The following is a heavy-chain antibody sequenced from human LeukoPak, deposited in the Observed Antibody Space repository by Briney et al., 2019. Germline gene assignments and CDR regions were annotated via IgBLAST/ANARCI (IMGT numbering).Heavy chain of an antibody. CDR1: GFTFNTFA. CDR2: TSYDETNK. CDR3: ARDGSGSYYD. Sequence: GGSLRLSCAASGFTFNTFAMHWVRQAPGKGLEWVALTSYDETNKRYADSVKGRYTISRDNSKNTLYLQMNSLRAEDTAVYYCARDGSGSYYDWGQGTLVTVSS. D-gene: IGHD1-26*01. V-gene: IGHV3-30-3*01. J-gene: IGHJ4*02.